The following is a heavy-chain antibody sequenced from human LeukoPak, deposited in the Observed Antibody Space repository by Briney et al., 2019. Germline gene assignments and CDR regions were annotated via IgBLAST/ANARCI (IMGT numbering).Heavy chain of an antibody. V-gene: IGHV4-38-2*01. CDR1: GYSISSGYY. CDR3: ARAPQHLAPRYIDY. J-gene: IGHJ4*02. CDR2: IYHSGGT. Sequence: PSETLSLTCAVSGYSISSGYYWGWIRQPPGKGLEWIGSIYHSGGTYYNPSLKSRVTISVDTSKNQFSLKLSSVTAADTAVYYCARAPQHLAPRYIDYWGQGTLVTVSS. D-gene: IGHD6-13*01.